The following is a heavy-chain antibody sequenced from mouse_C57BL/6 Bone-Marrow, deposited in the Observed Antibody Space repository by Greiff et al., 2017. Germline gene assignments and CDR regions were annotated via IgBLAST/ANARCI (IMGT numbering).Heavy chain of an antibody. CDR3: ARWDYSNYLYAMDY. D-gene: IGHD2-5*01. J-gene: IGHJ4*01. Sequence: QVHVKQSGAELARPGASVKLSCKASGYTFTSYGISWVKQRTGQGLEWIGEIYPRSGNTYYNEKFKGKATLTADKYSSTAYMELRSLTSEDSAVYFCARWDYSNYLYAMDYWGQGTSVTVSS. CDR2: IYPRSGNT. V-gene: IGHV1-81*01. CDR1: GYTFTSYG.